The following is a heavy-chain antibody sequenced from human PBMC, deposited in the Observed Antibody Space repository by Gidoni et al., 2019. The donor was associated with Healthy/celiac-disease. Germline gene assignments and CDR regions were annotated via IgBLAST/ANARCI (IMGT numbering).Heavy chain of an antibody. CDR3: ASGFCSSTSCYTESYYYGMDV. D-gene: IGHD2-2*02. V-gene: IGHV1-46*01. J-gene: IGHJ6*02. CDR2: INPSGGST. CDR1: GYTFTSYY. Sequence: QVQLVQSGAEVKKPGASVKVSCKASGYTFTSYYRNWVRQAPGQGLEWMGLINPSGGSTSYAQKFQGRVTMTRDTSTSTVYMELSSLRSEDTAVYYCASGFCSSTSCYTESYYYGMDVWGQGTTVTVSS.